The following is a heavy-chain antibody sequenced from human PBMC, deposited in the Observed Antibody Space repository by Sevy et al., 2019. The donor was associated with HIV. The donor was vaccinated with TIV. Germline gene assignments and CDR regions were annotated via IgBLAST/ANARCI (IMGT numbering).Heavy chain of an antibody. CDR1: GFAFSSFA. J-gene: IGHJ2*01. V-gene: IGHV3-23*01. D-gene: IGHD6-13*01. CDR2: IVGRGGST. CDR3: AKELYGAAAAFYLYFDL. Sequence: GGSLRLSCAASGFAFSSFAMSWVRQAPGKGLEWVSAIVGRGGSTYYADSVKGGFTISRDNSKNTLYLQMNSLRAEDTALYYCAKELYGAAAAFYLYFDLWGRGTLVTVSS.